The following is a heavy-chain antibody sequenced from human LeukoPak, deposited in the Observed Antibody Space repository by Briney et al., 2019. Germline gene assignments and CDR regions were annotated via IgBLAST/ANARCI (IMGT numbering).Heavy chain of an antibody. CDR3: ARVGDYSSSWANNWFDP. CDR1: GYSISSGYY. CDR2: IYHSGST. V-gene: IGHV4-38-2*02. J-gene: IGHJ5*02. D-gene: IGHD6-13*01. Sequence: SETLSLTCTVSGYSISSGYYWGWIRQPPGKGLEWIGSIYHSGSTYYNPSLKSRVTISVDTSKNQFSLKLSSVTAADTAVYYCARVGDYSSSWANNWFDPWGQGTLVTVSS.